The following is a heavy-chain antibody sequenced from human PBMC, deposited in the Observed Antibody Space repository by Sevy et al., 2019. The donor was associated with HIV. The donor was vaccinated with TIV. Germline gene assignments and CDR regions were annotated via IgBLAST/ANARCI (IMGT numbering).Heavy chain of an antibody. D-gene: IGHD3-10*01. Sequence: GGSLRLSCAASGFTFSSYWMSWVRQAPGKGLEWVANIKQDGSEKYYVDSVKGRFTISRDKAKNSLYLQMNSLRAEDTAVYYCARDATYYYGSGRPSVYYYGMDVWGQGTTVTVSS. V-gene: IGHV3-7*01. CDR2: IKQDGSEK. CDR1: GFTFSSYW. J-gene: IGHJ6*02. CDR3: ARDATYYYGSGRPSVYYYGMDV.